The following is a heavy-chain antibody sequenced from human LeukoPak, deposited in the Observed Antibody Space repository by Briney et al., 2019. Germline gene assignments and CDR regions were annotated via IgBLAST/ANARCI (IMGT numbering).Heavy chain of an antibody. CDR3: AKDRLGAMMYFDF. CDR1: GFTFSSYG. Sequence: GGSLRLSCAASGFTFSSYGTHWVRQAPGKGLEWVAFIRYDGSNKYYADSVKGRVTISRDNSKNTLYLQVNSLRVEDTAVYYCAKDRLGAMMYFDFWGQGTLVTVSS. V-gene: IGHV3-30*02. J-gene: IGHJ4*02. CDR2: IRYDGSNK. D-gene: IGHD1-26*01.